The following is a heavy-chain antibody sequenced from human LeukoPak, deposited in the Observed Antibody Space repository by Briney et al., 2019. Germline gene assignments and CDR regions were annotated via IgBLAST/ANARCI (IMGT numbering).Heavy chain of an antibody. J-gene: IGHJ4*02. CDR1: GYTLTSYD. Sequence: ASVKVSCEASGYTLTSYDINWVRQTTGQGLERMGWMNPNSGRTGYAQNFQGRITITRNTSISTAYMELSSLRSEDTAVYYCTTETSSRYFDYWGQGTLVTVSS. CDR3: TTETSSRYFDY. CDR2: MNPNSGRT. V-gene: IGHV1-8*01.